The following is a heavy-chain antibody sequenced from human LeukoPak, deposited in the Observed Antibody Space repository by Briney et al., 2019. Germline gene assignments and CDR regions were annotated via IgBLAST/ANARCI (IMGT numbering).Heavy chain of an antibody. J-gene: IGHJ4*01. CDR1: GFTFNVAA. D-gene: IGHD5-24*01. CDR2: IIGNGFST. CDR3: AKGRRDGYNFPLFDY. V-gene: IGHV3-23*01. Sequence: GGSLRVSCAASGFTFNVAAMNWVRQSPGKGLEWVATIIGNGFSTYYADSVSGRFTISRDNSQNTLFLQMNSLRDEDTAIYYCAKGRRDGYNFPLFDYWGHGALITVSS.